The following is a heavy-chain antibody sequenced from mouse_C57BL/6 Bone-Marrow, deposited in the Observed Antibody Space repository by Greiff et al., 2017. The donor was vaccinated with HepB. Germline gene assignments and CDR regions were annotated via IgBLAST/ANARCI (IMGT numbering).Heavy chain of an antibody. CDR2: IDPSDSYT. Sequence: QVQLQQPGAELVMPGASVKLSCKASGYTFTSYWMHWVKQRPGQGLEWIGEIDPSDSYTNYNQKFKGKSTLTVDKSSSTAYMQLSSLTSEDSAVYYCAREGCEGVYYGSSYYFDYWGQGTTLTVSS. CDR1: GYTFTSYW. J-gene: IGHJ2*01. CDR3: AREGCEGVYYGSSYYFDY. D-gene: IGHD1-1*01. V-gene: IGHV1-69*01.